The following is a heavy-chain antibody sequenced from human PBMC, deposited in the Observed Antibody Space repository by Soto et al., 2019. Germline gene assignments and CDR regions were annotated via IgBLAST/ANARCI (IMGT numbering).Heavy chain of an antibody. J-gene: IGHJ4*02. CDR3: EKQVHSGPGSQYFDY. V-gene: IGHV3-23*01. D-gene: IGHD3-10*01. Sequence: GGSLRLSCAASGFTFSSYSMSWVRQAPGKGLEWVSGFRTGGDDGTTYYADSVKGRFTISRDNSKNTLFLQMNSLRAEDTAIYYCEKQVHSGPGSQYFDYWGQGTLVTV. CDR1: GFTFSSYS. CDR2: FRTGGDDGTT.